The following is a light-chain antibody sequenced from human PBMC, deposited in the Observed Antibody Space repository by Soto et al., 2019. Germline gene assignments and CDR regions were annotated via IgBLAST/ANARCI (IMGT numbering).Light chain of an antibody. CDR3: QKYNSYSRK. CDR1: QSISSW. V-gene: IGKV1-5*03. J-gene: IGKJ1*01. Sequence: DIQMTQSPSTLSASVGDRVTITFRASQSISSWLAWYQQKPGKAPKLLIYKASSLESGVPSRFSGSGSGTEFTLTISSLQPDDFATYYCQKYNSYSRKFGQGTKVDIK. CDR2: KAS.